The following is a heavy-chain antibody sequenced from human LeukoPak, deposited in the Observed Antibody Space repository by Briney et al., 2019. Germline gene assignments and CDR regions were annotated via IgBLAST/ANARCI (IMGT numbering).Heavy chain of an antibody. J-gene: IGHJ4*02. Sequence: GGSLRLSCAASGFTVSSNYMSWVRQAPGKGLEWVSIIYSGGSTYYADSVKGRFTISRDNSKSTLSLQMNSLRAEDTAIYYCATYRQVLLPFESWGQGTLVTVSS. V-gene: IGHV3-66*01. CDR2: IYSGGST. CDR3: ATYRQVLLPFES. D-gene: IGHD2-8*02. CDR1: GFTVSSNY.